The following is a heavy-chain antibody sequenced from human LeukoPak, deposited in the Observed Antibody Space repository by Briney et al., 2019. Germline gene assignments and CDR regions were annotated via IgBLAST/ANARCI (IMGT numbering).Heavy chain of an antibody. CDR2: INPNSGGT. J-gene: IGHJ5*02. V-gene: IGHV1-2*02. Sequence: ASVKVSCKASGYTFTGYYMHWVRQAPGQGLEWMGWINPNSGGTNYAQKFQGRVTMTRDTSISTAYMELSRLRSDDTAVYYCAREGIAARGKNWFDPWGQGTLVTVSS. D-gene: IGHD6-6*01. CDR3: AREGIAARGKNWFDP. CDR1: GYTFTGYY.